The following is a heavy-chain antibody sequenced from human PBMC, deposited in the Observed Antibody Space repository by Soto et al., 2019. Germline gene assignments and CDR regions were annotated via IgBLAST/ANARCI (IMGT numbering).Heavy chain of an antibody. CDR2: IKSKTDGGTT. V-gene: IGHV3-15*01. Sequence: PGGSLRLSCAASGFTFSNDWMSWVRQAPGKGLEWVGRIKSKTDGGTTDYAAPVKGRFTISRDDSKNTLYLQMNSLKTEDTAVYYCTTGTYYYDSSGYYETGGWFDPWGQGTLVTVSS. CDR3: TTGTYYYDSSGYYETGGWFDP. CDR1: GFTFSNDW. D-gene: IGHD3-22*01. J-gene: IGHJ5*02.